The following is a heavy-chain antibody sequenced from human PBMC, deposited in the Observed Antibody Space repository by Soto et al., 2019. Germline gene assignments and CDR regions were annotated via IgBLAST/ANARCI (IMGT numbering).Heavy chain of an antibody. CDR1: GFTVSSNY. CDR2: IYSGGST. V-gene: IGHV3-53*01. Sequence: EVQLVESGGGLIQPGGSLRLSCGASGFTVSSNYMSWVRQAPGKGLEWVSAIYSGGSTYYADSVKGRFTISSDNSKNTLYLQMNSLRAEDTAVYYCARDTNPPYYYGSGNFYGMDVWGQGTTVSVSS. D-gene: IGHD3-10*01. CDR3: ARDTNPPYYYGSGNFYGMDV. J-gene: IGHJ6*02.